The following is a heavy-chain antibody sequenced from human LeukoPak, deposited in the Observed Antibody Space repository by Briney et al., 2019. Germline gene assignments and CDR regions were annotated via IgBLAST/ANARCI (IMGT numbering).Heavy chain of an antibody. CDR1: GFSFSSYW. V-gene: IGHV3-7*01. Sequence: SGGSLRLSCAASGFSFSSYWMHWVRQAPGKGLEWVANINQDGSEKDYVDSVKGRFTISRDNTKNSLYLQMNSLRAEDTAVYYCARDLVQLWSKDYWGQGTLVTVSS. CDR3: ARDLVQLWSKDY. D-gene: IGHD5-18*01. CDR2: INQDGSEK. J-gene: IGHJ4*02.